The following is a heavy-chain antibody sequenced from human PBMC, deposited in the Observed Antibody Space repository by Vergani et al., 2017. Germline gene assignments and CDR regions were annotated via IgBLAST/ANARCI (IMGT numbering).Heavy chain of an antibody. J-gene: IGHJ4*02. D-gene: IGHD3-9*01. CDR3: XSLGEPQEYYDILTGSTTFDY. CDR2: MEPSDSYT. CDR1: GYSFTSYW. V-gene: IGHV5-10-1*01. Sequence: EVQLVQSGAEVKKPGESLRISCKGSGYSFTSYWISWVRQMPGKGLEWMGRMEPSDSYTNYSPSFQGHVTISADKSISTAYLQWSSLKASDTAMYYCXSLGEPQEYYDILTGSTTFDYWGQGTLVTVSS.